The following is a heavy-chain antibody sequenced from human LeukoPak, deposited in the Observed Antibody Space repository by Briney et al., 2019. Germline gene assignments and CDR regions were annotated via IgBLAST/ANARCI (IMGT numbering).Heavy chain of an antibody. V-gene: IGHV1-46*01. Sequence: ASVKVSCKASGYTFTSYYMHWVRQAPGQGLEWMGIINPSGGSTSYAQKFQGRVTMTRDMSTSTVYMELSSLRSEDTAVYYCARDLGTDYDSSGYYYVADDLGYWGQGTLVTVSS. CDR3: ARDLGTDYDSSGYYYVADDLGY. D-gene: IGHD3-22*01. J-gene: IGHJ4*02. CDR1: GYTFTSYY. CDR2: INPSGGST.